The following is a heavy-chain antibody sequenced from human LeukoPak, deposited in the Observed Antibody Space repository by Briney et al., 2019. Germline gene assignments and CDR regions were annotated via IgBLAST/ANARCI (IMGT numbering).Heavy chain of an antibody. V-gene: IGHV4-61*01. J-gene: IGHJ4*02. CDR1: GYSISSGYY. CDR3: ARLSRDSPGEPDFDY. Sequence: SETLSLTCTVPGYSISSGYYWGWIRQPPGKGLEWIGYIYYSGSTNYNPSLKSRVTISVDTSKNQFSLKLSSVTAADTAVYYCARLSRDSPGEPDFDYWGQGTLVTVSS. D-gene: IGHD2-21*01. CDR2: IYYSGST.